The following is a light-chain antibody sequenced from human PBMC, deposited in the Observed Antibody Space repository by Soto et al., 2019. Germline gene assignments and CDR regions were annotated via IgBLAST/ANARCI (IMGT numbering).Light chain of an antibody. V-gene: IGKV3-11*01. Sequence: EIVLTQSPATLSLSPGERATLSSRASQSVSSYLAWYQQKPGQAPRLLISDASNRATGIPARFSGSGSGTDFTLTISSLEPEDFAVYYCQQRTKWPSSTFGQGTRLEIK. CDR1: QSVSSY. CDR2: DAS. CDR3: QQRTKWPSST. J-gene: IGKJ5*01.